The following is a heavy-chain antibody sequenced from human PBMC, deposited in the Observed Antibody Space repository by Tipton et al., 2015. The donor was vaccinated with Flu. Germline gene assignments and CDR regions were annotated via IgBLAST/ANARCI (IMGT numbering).Heavy chain of an antibody. CDR1: GGSISSYY. D-gene: IGHD3-10*02. J-gene: IGHJ4*02. CDR3: ARLSYYDVDLKNFYFDY. CDR2: VSYRGST. V-gene: IGHV4-59*08. Sequence: TLSLTCTVSGGSISSYYWSWIRQPPGKGLEWIGYVSYRGSTNYNPSLKSRVTVSVDTSKNQFSLKLRSVTAADTAVYYCARLSYYDVDLKNFYFDYWGQGALVTVSS.